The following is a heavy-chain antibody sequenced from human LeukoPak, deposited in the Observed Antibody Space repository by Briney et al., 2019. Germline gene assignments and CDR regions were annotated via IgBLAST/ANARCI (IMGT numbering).Heavy chain of an antibody. CDR3: ASSTGNYYSFFY. J-gene: IGHJ4*02. CDR2: IYSGETT. CDR1: GFTVTDNN. Sequence: GGSLRLSCAVSGFTVTDNNMAGVRQAPGKGLQWVSVIYSGETTYYADSVKGRFTISRDTSKNTMYLQMHSLSAEDTALYYCASSTGNYYSFFYWGQGTLVTVSS. V-gene: IGHV3-66*01. D-gene: IGHD4-11*01.